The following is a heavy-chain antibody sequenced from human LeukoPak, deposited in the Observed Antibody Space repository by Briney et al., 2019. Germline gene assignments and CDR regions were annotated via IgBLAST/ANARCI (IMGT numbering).Heavy chain of an antibody. D-gene: IGHD3-10*01. CDR3: ARGIAMVRGVVYFDY. CDR1: RDSPSTNSAA. V-gene: IGHV6-1*01. CDR2: TYYRSKWYN. J-gene: IGHJ4*02. Sequence: SQTLSLTCAISRDSPSTNSAAWNWIRQSPSRGLEWLGRTYYRSKWYNDYEVSVKSRITINPDTSKNQFYLQLNSVTPEDTAVYYCARGIAMVRGVVYFDYWGQGTLVTVSS.